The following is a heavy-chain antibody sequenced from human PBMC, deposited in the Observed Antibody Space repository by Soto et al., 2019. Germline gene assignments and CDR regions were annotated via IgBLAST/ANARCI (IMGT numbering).Heavy chain of an antibody. J-gene: IGHJ4*02. CDR3: LRPSRSSSSDY. D-gene: IGHD6-6*01. Sequence: GGSLRLSCSASGFTFSSYWMSWVRQAPGKGLEWVATIKPDGSEGYSVDSVKGRFTISRDNAKSSLYLQMNSLRAEDTAVYYCLRPSRSSSSDYWGQGTLVTVSS. CDR2: IKPDGSEG. V-gene: IGHV3-7*01. CDR1: GFTFSSYW.